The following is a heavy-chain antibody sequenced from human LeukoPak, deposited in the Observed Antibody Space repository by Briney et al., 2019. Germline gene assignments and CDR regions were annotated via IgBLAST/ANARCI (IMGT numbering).Heavy chain of an antibody. Sequence: GGSLSLSCAASGFTFSSYEMNWVRQAPGKGLEWVSYISSSGSTIYYADSVKGRFTISRDNAKNSLYLQMNSLRAEDTAVYYCARARTYYDILTGYYDWFDPWGQGTLVTVSS. CDR3: ARARTYYDILTGYYDWFDP. J-gene: IGHJ5*02. D-gene: IGHD3-9*01. CDR2: ISSSGSTI. CDR1: GFTFSSYE. V-gene: IGHV3-48*03.